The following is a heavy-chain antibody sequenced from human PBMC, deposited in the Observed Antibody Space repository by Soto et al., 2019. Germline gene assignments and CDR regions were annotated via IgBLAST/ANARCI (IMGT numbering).Heavy chain of an antibody. Sequence: SETLSLTCAVYGGSFSGYYWSWIRQPPGKGLEWIGEINHSGSTNYNPSLKSRVTISVDTSKNQFSLKLSSVTAADTAVYYCAREREVDPLYSSGWYRGYNWFDPWGQGNLVTVSS. V-gene: IGHV4-34*01. CDR1: GGSFSGYY. CDR3: AREREVDPLYSSGWYRGYNWFDP. J-gene: IGHJ5*02. CDR2: INHSGST. D-gene: IGHD6-19*01.